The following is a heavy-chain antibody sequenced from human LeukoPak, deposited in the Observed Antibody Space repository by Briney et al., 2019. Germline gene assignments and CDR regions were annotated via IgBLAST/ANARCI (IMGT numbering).Heavy chain of an antibody. CDR3: ARDEVGGWLGY. D-gene: IGHD1-26*01. Sequence: GGSLRLSCAASGFTFSSYAMSWVRQAPGKGLEWVSAISGSGGSTYYADSVKGRFTISRDNARNSVYPEMNSLRADDTAVYYCARDEVGGWLGYWGQGTLVTVSS. J-gene: IGHJ4*02. CDR1: GFTFSSYA. CDR2: ISGSGGST. V-gene: IGHV3-23*01.